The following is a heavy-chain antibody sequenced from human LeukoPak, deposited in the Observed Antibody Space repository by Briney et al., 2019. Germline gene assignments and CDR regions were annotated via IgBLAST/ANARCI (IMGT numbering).Heavy chain of an antibody. CDR3: ASSPYDSSGYE. J-gene: IGHJ4*02. CDR2: IYYSGST. Sequence: PSETLSLTCTVSGGSISSSSYFWDWIRQPPGKGLEWIGCIYYSGSTYYNPSLKSRVTISVDTSKNQFSLKLRSVTAADTAVYYCASSPYDSSGYEWGQGTLVTVSS. V-gene: IGHV4-39*01. D-gene: IGHD3-22*01. CDR1: GGSISSSSYF.